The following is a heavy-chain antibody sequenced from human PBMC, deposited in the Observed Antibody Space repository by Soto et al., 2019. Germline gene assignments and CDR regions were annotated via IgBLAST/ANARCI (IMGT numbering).Heavy chain of an antibody. CDR1: GFTFSSYS. Sequence: GGSLRLSCAASGFTFSSYSMNWVRQAPGKGLEWVSYISSSSSTIYYADSVKGRFTISRDNAKNSLYLQMNSLRAEDTAVYYCARGLGLAARPLWFDPWGQGTLVTVSS. D-gene: IGHD6-6*01. V-gene: IGHV3-48*01. CDR2: ISSSSSTI. CDR3: ARGLGLAARPLWFDP. J-gene: IGHJ5*02.